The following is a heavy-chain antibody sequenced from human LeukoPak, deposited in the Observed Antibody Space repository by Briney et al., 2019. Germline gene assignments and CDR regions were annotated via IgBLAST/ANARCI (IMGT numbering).Heavy chain of an antibody. J-gene: IGHJ4*02. Sequence: SETLSLTCAVYGGSFSGYYWSWIRQPPGKGLEWIGEINHSGSTNYNPSLKSRVTISVDTSKNQFSLKLSSVTAADTAVYYCARLLAVAGLFDYWGQGTLVTVSS. CDR1: GGSFSGYY. CDR2: INHSGST. D-gene: IGHD6-19*01. CDR3: ARLLAVAGLFDY. V-gene: IGHV4-34*01.